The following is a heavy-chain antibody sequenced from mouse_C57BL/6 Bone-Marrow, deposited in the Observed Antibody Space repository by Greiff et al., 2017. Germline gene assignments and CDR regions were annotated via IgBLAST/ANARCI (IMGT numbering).Heavy chain of an antibody. J-gene: IGHJ3*01. V-gene: IGHV1-82*01. D-gene: IGHD2-2*01. CDR3: ARVGYDAWFAY. CDR1: GYAFSSSW. Sequence: VQLQESGPELVKPGASVKISCKASGYAFSSSWMNWVKQRPGKGLEWIGRIYPGDGDTNYNGKFKGKATLTADKSSSTAYMQLSSLTSEDSAVYFCARVGYDAWFAYWGQGTLVTVSA. CDR2: IYPGDGDT.